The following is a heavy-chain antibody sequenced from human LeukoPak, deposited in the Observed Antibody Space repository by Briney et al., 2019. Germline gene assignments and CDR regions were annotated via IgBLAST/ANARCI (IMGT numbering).Heavy chain of an antibody. CDR2: IRYDGSNK. V-gene: IGHV3-30*02. D-gene: IGHD5-12*01. CDR1: GFTFSSYG. CDR3: AKATHSGYARGPNGDY. Sequence: GGSLRLSCAASGFTFSSYGMHWVRQAPDKGLEWVAFIRYDGSNKDFADSVKGRLTISRDNSKNTLYLQMNSLRTDDTAVYYCAKATHSGYARGPNGDYWGQGTLVIVSS. J-gene: IGHJ4*02.